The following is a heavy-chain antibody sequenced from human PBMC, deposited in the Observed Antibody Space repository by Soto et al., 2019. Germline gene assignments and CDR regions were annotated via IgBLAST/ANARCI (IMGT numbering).Heavy chain of an antibody. CDR2: IIPIFGTA. V-gene: IGHV1-69*13. D-gene: IGHD1-26*01. CDR1: GGTFSSYA. Sequence: SVKVSCQASGGTFSSYAISWVRQAPGQGLEWMGGIIPIFGTANYAQKFQGRVTITADESTSTAYMELSSLRSEDTAVYYCVCGRAQPTYYYYGMDVWGQGTTVTVSS. J-gene: IGHJ6*02. CDR3: VCGRAQPTYYYYGMDV.